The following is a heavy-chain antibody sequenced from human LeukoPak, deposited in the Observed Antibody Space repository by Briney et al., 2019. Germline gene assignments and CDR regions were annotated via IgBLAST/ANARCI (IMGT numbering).Heavy chain of an antibody. CDR3: ARHISGWYYFDY. V-gene: IGHV4-39*01. D-gene: IGHD6-19*01. CDR1: GGSISSSSYY. J-gene: IGHJ4*02. Sequence: SETLSLTCTVSGGSISSSSYYWGWIRQPPGKGLEWIGSIYYSGSTCYNPSLKSRVTISVDTSKNQFSLKLSSVTAADTAVYYCARHISGWYYFDYWGQGTLVTVSS. CDR2: IYYSGST.